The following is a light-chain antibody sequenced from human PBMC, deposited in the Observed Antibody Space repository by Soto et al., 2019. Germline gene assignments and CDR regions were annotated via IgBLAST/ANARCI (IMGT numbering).Light chain of an antibody. CDR1: QMLLYSDVNTY. CDR2: KVS. Sequence: EVVMTQSPLSLPVTLGQPSSISCMSSQMLLYSDVNTYLNWFQQRPGQSPRRLIYKVSNRDSGVPDRFRGSGTGTDFTLTITRVEADDVGVYYCMQARQTLTITFGQGTRLEIK. V-gene: IGKV2-30*01. J-gene: IGKJ5*01. CDR3: MQARQTLTIT.